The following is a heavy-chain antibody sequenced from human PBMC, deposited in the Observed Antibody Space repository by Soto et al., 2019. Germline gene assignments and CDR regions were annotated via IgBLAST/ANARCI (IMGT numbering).Heavy chain of an antibody. V-gene: IGHV2-5*02. D-gene: IGHD3-16*02. J-gene: IGHJ4*02. Sequence: QITLKESGPPLVNPTQTLTLTCTFSGFSLSTSGVGVGWIRQPPGKALEWLALIYWDDDKRYSPSLKSRLTITKDTSKNQVVLTMTNMDPVDTATYYCAHIAVEYIWGSYRYTFDYWGQGTLVTVSS. CDR2: IYWDDDK. CDR3: AHIAVEYIWGSYRYTFDY. CDR1: GFSLSTSGVG.